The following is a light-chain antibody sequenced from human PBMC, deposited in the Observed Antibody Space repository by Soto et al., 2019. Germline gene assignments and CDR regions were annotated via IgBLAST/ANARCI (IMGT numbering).Light chain of an antibody. CDR3: QQYNNWPLT. CDR2: GAS. CDR1: QSVSSSY. Sequence: EIVMTQSPGTLSLSPGERATLSCRASQSVSSSYLAWYQQEPGQAPRLLIYGASSRATGIPDRFSGSGSGTEFTLTISSLQSEDFAVYYCQQYNNWPLTFGQGTKVDIK. V-gene: IGKV3D-15*01. J-gene: IGKJ1*01.